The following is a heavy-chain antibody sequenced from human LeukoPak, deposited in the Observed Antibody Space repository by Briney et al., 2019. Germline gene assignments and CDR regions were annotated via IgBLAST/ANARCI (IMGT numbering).Heavy chain of an antibody. CDR2: IYTSGST. CDR3: ARGYSTGWYYFDY. CDR1: GGSLSGFY. D-gene: IGHD6-19*01. V-gene: IGHV4-4*07. J-gene: IGHJ4*02. Sequence: SETLSLTCTVPGGSLSGFYWSWIRQPAGKGLEWIGRIYTSGSTNYNPSLKSRVTMSVDTSKNQFSLKLSSVTAADTAVYYCARGYSTGWYYFDYWGQGTLVTVSS.